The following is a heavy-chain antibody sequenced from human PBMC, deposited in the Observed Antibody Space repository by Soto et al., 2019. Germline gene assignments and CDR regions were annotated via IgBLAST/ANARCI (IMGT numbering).Heavy chain of an antibody. CDR2: IIPIFGTA. D-gene: IGHD5-12*01. J-gene: IGHJ4*02. CDR1: GGTFSSYA. V-gene: IGHV1-69*13. Sequence: SVKVSCKASGGTFSSYAISWVRQAPGQGLEWMGGIIPIFGTANYAQKFQGRVTITADESTSTAYMELSSLRSEDTAVYYCARHGESGYGFQPEEFDYWGQGTLVNVSS. CDR3: ARHGESGYGFQPEEFDY.